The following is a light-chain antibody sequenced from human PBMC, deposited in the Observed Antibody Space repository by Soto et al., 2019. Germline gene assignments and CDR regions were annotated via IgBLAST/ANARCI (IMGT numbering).Light chain of an antibody. Sequence: DIQMTQSPSSLSASVGDRVTITCQASQDISNYLNWYQQKPGKAPKLLIYDASNLETGVPSRFSGSGSGTDFTFTISILQPEDIATYYCQQYDNLLSFTFGPGTKVDIK. CDR3: QQYDNLLSFT. CDR2: DAS. V-gene: IGKV1-33*01. CDR1: QDISNY. J-gene: IGKJ3*01.